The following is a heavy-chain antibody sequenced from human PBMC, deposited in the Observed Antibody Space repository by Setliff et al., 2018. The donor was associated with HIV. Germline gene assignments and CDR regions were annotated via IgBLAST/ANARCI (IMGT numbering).Heavy chain of an antibody. Sequence: PGGSLRLSCAVSGFTFISYGMYWVRQAPGKGLEWVAFIRYDGSYRYYVDSVKGRFTISRDNSKNTMFLQMNSLRVEDTAIYYCARQGNWEFDYWGQGTLVTVSS. D-gene: IGHD7-27*01. V-gene: IGHV3-30*02. J-gene: IGHJ4*02. CDR3: ARQGNWEFDY. CDR2: IRYDGSYR. CDR1: GFTFISYG.